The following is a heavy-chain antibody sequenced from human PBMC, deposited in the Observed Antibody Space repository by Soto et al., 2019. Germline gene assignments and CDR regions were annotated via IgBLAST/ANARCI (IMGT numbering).Heavy chain of an antibody. CDR2: INPGNGNT. CDR3: ARDDSGFSGSHYIDYFNY. CDR1: GYTFTSYA. J-gene: IGHJ4*02. Sequence: ASVKVSCKASGYTFTSYAMHWVRQAPGQRLEWMGWINPGNGNTKYSQRFQGRVTFTRDTSAGTVYMQLSSLTSEDTAVYYCARDDSGFSGSHYIDYFNYWGQGALVTVSS. V-gene: IGHV1-3*01. D-gene: IGHD1-26*01.